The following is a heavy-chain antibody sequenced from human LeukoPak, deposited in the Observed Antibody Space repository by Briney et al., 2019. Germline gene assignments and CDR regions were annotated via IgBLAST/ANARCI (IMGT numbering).Heavy chain of an antibody. V-gene: IGHV3-30*04. CDR1: GFTFSSYA. CDR3: ARGYCSGGSCYSFEY. CDR2: ISYDGSNK. Sequence: GRSLRLSCAASGFTFSSYAMHWVRQAPGKGLEWVAVISYDGSNKYYADSVKGRFTISRDNSKNTLYLQMNSMRAEDTAVYYCARGYCSGGSCYSFEYWGQGTLVTVSS. J-gene: IGHJ4*02. D-gene: IGHD2-15*01.